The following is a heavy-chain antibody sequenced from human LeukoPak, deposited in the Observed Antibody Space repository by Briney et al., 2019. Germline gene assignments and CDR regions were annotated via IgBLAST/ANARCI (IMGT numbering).Heavy chain of an antibody. CDR2: IYSSGST. J-gene: IGHJ4*02. V-gene: IGHV4-4*09. CDR3: ARLHSSGYSVDY. CDR1: GGSIISYY. D-gene: IGHD3-22*01. Sequence: SETLSLTCTVSGGSIISYYGRWVRQPPGKGRGWIGYIYSSGSTSYNPSLKSRVTMSADTSKNQYSLKLSSVTATDTAVYYCARLHSSGYSVDYWGQGTLVTVSS.